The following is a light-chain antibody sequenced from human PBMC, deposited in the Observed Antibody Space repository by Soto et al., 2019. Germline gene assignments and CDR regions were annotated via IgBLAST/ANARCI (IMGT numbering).Light chain of an antibody. CDR2: DVS. J-gene: IGLJ1*01. CDR1: SSDVGGYNY. V-gene: IGLV2-14*01. CDR3: SSYTSSSKGG. Sequence: QSVLTQPASVSGSPGQSITISCTGTSSDVGGYNYVSWYQQHPGKAPKLMIYDVSNRPSGVSNRFSGSKSGNTASLTISGLQAEVEAAYYCSSYTSSSKGGFGTGSKVTVL.